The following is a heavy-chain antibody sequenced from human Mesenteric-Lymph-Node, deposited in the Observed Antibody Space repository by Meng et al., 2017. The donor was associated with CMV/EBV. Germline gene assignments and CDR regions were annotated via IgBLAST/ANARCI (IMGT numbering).Heavy chain of an antibody. J-gene: IGHJ5*02. CDR2: IYHSGST. CDR3: AREKGGGELRWFDP. Sequence: SETLSLTCTVSGYSISSGYYWGWIRQPPGKGLEWIGSIYHSGSTYYNPSLKSRVTISVDTSKNQFSLQLSSVTAADTAGYYCAREKGGGELRWFDPWGQGTLVTVSS. D-gene: IGHD1-26*01. V-gene: IGHV4-38-2*02. CDR1: GYSISSGYY.